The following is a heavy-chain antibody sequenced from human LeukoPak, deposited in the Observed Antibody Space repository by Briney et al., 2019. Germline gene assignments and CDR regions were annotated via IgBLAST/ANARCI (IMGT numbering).Heavy chain of an antibody. J-gene: IGHJ4*02. D-gene: IGHD5-12*01. Sequence: SETLSLTCSVSGASIRSYFWSWIRQSPGKGLEWIGYVYDNDISNFNPSLESRVTILVDRSKNQFFLNLSSVSAADTAVYYCARIPLGYSGAYYFDYWGQGTLVTVSP. CDR2: VYDNDIS. CDR1: GASIRSYF. CDR3: ARIPLGYSGAYYFDY. V-gene: IGHV4-59*08.